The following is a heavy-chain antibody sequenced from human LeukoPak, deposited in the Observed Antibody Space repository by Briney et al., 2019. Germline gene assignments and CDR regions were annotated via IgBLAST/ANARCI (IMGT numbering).Heavy chain of an antibody. Sequence: GGSLSLSCAASGFTLSSYAMSWVRQAPGKGLEWVSAISDSGNTYHADSVKGRFTISRDSSKNTLFLQMNSLRAEDTAVYYCAKDRYDYIWGSPTDAFDIWGQGTMVTVSS. CDR3: AKDRYDYIWGSPTDAFDI. CDR2: ISDSGNT. CDR1: GFTLSSYA. D-gene: IGHD3-16*01. V-gene: IGHV3-23*01. J-gene: IGHJ3*02.